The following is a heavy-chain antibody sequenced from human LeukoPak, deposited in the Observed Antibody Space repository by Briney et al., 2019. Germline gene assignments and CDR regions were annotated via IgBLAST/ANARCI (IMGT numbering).Heavy chain of an antibody. CDR1: GFTFSSYS. V-gene: IGHV3-21*01. D-gene: IGHD4-17*01. CDR2: ISSSSSYI. Sequence: PGGSLRLSCAASGFTFSSYSMNCVRQAPGKGLEWVSSISSSSSYIYYADSVKGRFTISRDNAKNSLYLQMNSLRAEDTAVYYCARGWGRYGDYVGVIDYWGQGTLVTVSS. J-gene: IGHJ4*02. CDR3: ARGWGRYGDYVGVIDY.